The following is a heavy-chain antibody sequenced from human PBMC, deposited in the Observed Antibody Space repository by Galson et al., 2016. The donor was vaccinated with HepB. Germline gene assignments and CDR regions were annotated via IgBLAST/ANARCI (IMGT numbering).Heavy chain of an antibody. CDR3: AKPFLSSGLYYFDY. CDR1: GFTFSSSA. CDR2: ISGGSSTI. D-gene: IGHD6-19*01. J-gene: IGHJ4*02. V-gene: IGHV3-48*02. Sequence: SLRLSCAASGFTFSSSAMNWVRQAPGKGLEWLSHISGGSSTIYYADSVKGRFTVSRDNAKNSLYLQMNGLRDDDTAVYYCAKPFLSSGLYYFDYWGRGTLVSVSS.